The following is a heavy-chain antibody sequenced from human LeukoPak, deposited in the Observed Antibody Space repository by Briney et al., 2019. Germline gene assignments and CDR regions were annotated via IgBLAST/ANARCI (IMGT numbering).Heavy chain of an antibody. V-gene: IGHV4-34*01. Sequence: PSETLSLTCAVYGGSFSGYYWSWIRQPPGKGLEWIGEINHSGSTNYNPSLKSRVTISVDTSKNQFSLKLSSVTAADTAVYYCARGRGVVVPAAIFVMATTIHDYWGQGTLVTVSS. J-gene: IGHJ4*02. CDR2: INHSGST. CDR3: ARGRGVVVPAAIFVMATTIHDY. CDR1: GGSFSGYY. D-gene: IGHD2-2*01.